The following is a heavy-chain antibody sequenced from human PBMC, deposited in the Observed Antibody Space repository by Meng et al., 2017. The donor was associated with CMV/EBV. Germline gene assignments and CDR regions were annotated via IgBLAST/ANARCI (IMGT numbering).Heavy chain of an antibody. Sequence: GGSLRLSCAASGFTFSSYAMHWVRQAPGKGLEWVAVISYDGSNKYYADSVKGRFTISRDNSKNTLYLQINSLRAEDTAVYYCARDRVTAAAGVGWFDPWGQGTLVTVSS. CDR3: ARDRVTAAAGVGWFDP. CDR2: ISYDGSNK. D-gene: IGHD6-13*01. J-gene: IGHJ5*02. V-gene: IGHV3-30*04. CDR1: GFTFSSYA.